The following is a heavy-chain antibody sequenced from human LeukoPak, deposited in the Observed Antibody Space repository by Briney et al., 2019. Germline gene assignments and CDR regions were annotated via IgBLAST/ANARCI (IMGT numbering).Heavy chain of an antibody. J-gene: IGHJ5*02. CDR2: IYPSGST. D-gene: IGHD3-10*01. V-gene: IGHV4-4*07. CDR3: VRVSSPSSGSYFRWFDP. Sequence: TAETLSLTCTVSGGSISGYYWGWIRQPAGKGLEWIGRIYPSGSTDYNPSLKSRVTMSVDTSKNQFSLMLSSVTAADTAVYYCVRVSSPSSGSYFRWFDPWGQGTLVTVSS. CDR1: GGSISGYY.